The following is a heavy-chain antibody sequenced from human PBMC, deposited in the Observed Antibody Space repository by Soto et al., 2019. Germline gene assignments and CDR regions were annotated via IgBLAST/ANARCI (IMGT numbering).Heavy chain of an antibody. Sequence: SETLSLTCTVSGGSISSYYWSWIRQPAGKGLEWIGRIYTSGSTNYNPSLKSRVTMSVDTSKNQFSLKLSSVTAADTAVYYCARANVLRFLDWLPNWFDPWGQGTLVTVS. J-gene: IGHJ5*02. CDR1: GGSISSYY. CDR2: IYTSGST. D-gene: IGHD3-3*01. CDR3: ARANVLRFLDWLPNWFDP. V-gene: IGHV4-4*07.